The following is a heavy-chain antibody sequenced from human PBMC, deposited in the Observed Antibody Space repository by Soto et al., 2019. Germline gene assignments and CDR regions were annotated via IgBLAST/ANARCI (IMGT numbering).Heavy chain of an antibody. CDR2: ISGSGGST. J-gene: IGHJ4*02. CDR1: GFTFSSYA. Sequence: SGGSLRLSCAASGFTFSSYAMSWVRQAPGKGLEWVSAISGSGGSTYYADSVKGRFTISRDNSKNTLYLQMNSLRAEDTAVYSCAKAGDYSYCHYWGQGTLVTVSS. V-gene: IGHV3-23*01. D-gene: IGHD2-21*01. CDR3: AKAGDYSYCHY.